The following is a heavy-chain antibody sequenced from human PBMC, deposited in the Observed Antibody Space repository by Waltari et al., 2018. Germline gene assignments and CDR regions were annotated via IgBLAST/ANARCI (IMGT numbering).Heavy chain of an antibody. J-gene: IGHJ6*02. Sequence: EVLLVESGGGLVQTGGSLRLSCAASGFSFASFQMNWVSQAPGKGLEWVAYISKSGSTIHYAASVKGRFTISRDNARSSLSLEMNSLRAEDTAMYYCARNSHSRYDADYYGIDVWGQGTTVTVSS. CDR2: ISKSGSTI. CDR1: GFSFASFQ. CDR3: ARNSHSRYDADYYGIDV. D-gene: IGHD5-12*01. V-gene: IGHV3-48*03.